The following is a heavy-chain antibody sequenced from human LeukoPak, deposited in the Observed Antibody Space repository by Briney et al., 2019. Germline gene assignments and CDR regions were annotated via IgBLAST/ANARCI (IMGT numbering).Heavy chain of an antibody. CDR1: DESMISYH. D-gene: IGHD1-1*01. V-gene: IGHV4-4*07. J-gene: IGHJ3*02. CDR2: IYSTGST. Sequence: SETLSLTCSVSDESMISYHWSWIRQSAGKGLEWIGRIYSTGSTDYNPSLMSRVTMSVDTAKKQFSLKFYCARAERTVNVFDIWGQGTKVTVSS. CDR3: I.